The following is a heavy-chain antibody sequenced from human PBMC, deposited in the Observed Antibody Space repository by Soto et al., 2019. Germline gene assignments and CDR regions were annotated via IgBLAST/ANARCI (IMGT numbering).Heavy chain of an antibody. CDR2: ISNSGGNT. Sequence: EVQLLESGGALVQPGGSLRLSCAASGYTFSSYAMTWVRQAPGKGLEWVSAISNSGGNTFHADSVKGRFTISRDNSKNTLYLQMKSLRAEDTAVYYCAKDQRGVPAASRIDVWGQGTTVTVSS. CDR3: AKDQRGVPAASRIDV. J-gene: IGHJ6*01. CDR1: GYTFSSYA. V-gene: IGHV3-23*01. D-gene: IGHD6-13*01.